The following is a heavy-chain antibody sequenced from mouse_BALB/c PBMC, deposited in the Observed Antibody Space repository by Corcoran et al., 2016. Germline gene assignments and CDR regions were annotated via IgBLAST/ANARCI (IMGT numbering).Heavy chain of an antibody. CDR2: INTYTGEP. Sequence: QIQLVQSGPELKKPGETVKISCMASGYTFTNYGMNWVKQAPGKGLKWMGWINTYTGEPTYADDFKGRFAFSLETSASTAYLQINNLKNEDTATYFCAREGIMTSAWFAYWGQGTLVTVSA. D-gene: IGHD2-3*01. CDR1: GYTFTNYG. V-gene: IGHV9-3-1*01. CDR3: AREGIMTSAWFAY. J-gene: IGHJ3*01.